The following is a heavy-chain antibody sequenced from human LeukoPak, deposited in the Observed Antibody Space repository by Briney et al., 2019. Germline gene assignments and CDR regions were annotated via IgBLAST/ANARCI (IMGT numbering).Heavy chain of an antibody. CDR3: AVHLPGDYLDR. CDR1: GYSFNIYD. V-gene: IGHV1-8*01. CDR2: MNPDSGNT. J-gene: IGHJ4*02. Sequence: ASVKVSCKASGYSFNIYDINWVRQATGQGLEWMGCMNPDSGNTVFAHKFQGRVTMTRNTSITTAYMALSSLRFEDTAVYYCAVHLPGDYLDRWGQGTLVTVSS.